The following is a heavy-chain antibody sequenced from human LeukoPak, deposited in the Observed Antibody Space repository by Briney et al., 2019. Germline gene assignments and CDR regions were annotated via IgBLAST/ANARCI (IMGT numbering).Heavy chain of an antibody. CDR2: ISGSGGST. D-gene: IGHD1-26*01. V-gene: IGHV3-23*01. Sequence: GGSLRLSCAASGFSSSIYDMNWVRQAPGKGLEWVSSISGSGGSTYYADSVKGRFTISRDNSKNTLYLQMNSLRAEDTAVYYCAAAAGIYSGSYHPFDYWGQGTLVTVSS. CDR3: AAAAGIYSGSYHPFDY. J-gene: IGHJ4*02. CDR1: GFSSSIYD.